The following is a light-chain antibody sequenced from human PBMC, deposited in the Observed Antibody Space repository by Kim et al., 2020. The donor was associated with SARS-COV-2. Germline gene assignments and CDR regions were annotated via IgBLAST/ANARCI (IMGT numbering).Light chain of an antibody. CDR1: TGSVTSGHY. Sequence: PGGTVTLTCGSTTGSVTSGHYPYWFQQKPGQAPTPLIYETNNKHSWTPARFSGSLLGGKAALTLSGAQPEDEAEYYCLLSYTGARVFGGGTQLTVL. CDR3: LLSYTGARV. V-gene: IGLV7-46*01. CDR2: ETN. J-gene: IGLJ3*02.